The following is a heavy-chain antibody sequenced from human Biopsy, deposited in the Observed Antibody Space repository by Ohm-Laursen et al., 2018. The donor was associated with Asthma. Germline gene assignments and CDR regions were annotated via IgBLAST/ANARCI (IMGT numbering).Heavy chain of an antibody. V-gene: IGHV3-30*03. Sequence: SLRLSCSASGFTFSSYGMHWVRQAPGKGLEWVAVISYDGSNKYYADSVKGRFTIFRDNSKNTLYLQMNSLRGDDTAVYYCARDMNRDGWYFDYWGQGTLVTVSS. CDR2: ISYDGSNK. D-gene: IGHD5-24*01. CDR1: GFTFSSYG. J-gene: IGHJ4*02. CDR3: ARDMNRDGWYFDY.